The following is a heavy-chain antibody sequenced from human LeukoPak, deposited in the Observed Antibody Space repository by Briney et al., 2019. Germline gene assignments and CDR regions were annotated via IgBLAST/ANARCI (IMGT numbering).Heavy chain of an antibody. CDR3: ARDYCGGDCYVDY. D-gene: IGHD2-21*02. CDR2: LWYDGRAK. V-gene: IGHV3-33*01. CDR1: GFTFSSHG. J-gene: IGHJ4*02. Sequence: GGSLRLSCAASGFTFSSHGMHWVRQAPGKGLEWVAVLWYDGRAKYYAESVKGRFTISRDNSKNTLYLQMNSLRAEDTAVYYCARDYCGGDCYVDYWGQGTLVTVSS.